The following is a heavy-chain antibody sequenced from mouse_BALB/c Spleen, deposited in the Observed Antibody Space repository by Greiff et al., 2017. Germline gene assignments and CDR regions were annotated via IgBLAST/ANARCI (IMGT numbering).Heavy chain of an antibody. Sequence: EVKVVESGGGLVQPGGSLRLSCATSGFTFTDYYMSWVRQPPGKALEWLGFIRNKANGYTTEYSASVKGRFTISRDNSQSILYLQMNTLRAEDSATYYCARDGYRYDRGFAYWGQGTLVTVSA. CDR1: GFTFTDYY. CDR3: ARDGYRYDRGFAY. J-gene: IGHJ3*01. D-gene: IGHD2-14*01. CDR2: IRNKANGYTT. V-gene: IGHV7-3*02.